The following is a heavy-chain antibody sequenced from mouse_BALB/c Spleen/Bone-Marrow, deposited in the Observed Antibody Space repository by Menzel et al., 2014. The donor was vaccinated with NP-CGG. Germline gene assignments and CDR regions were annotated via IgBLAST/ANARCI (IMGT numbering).Heavy chain of an antibody. CDR1: GYAFSSSW. CDR3: ARSDGYRAMDY. CDR2: IYPGDGDT. J-gene: IGHJ4*01. Sequence: VQLQQSGPELVKPGASVKISCKASGYAFSSSWMNWVKQRPGQGHEWIGRIYPGDGDTNYNGKFKGKATLTADKSSSTAYMQLSSLTSVDSAVYFCARSDGYRAMDYWGQGTSVSVSS. V-gene: IGHV1-82*01. D-gene: IGHD2-3*01.